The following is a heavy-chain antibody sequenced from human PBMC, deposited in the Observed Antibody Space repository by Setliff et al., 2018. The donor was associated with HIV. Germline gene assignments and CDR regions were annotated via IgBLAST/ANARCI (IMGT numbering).Heavy chain of an antibody. CDR2: IDPSDSYT. Sequence: GESLKISCKGSGYSFTSYWISWVRQMPGKGLEWMGRIDPSDSYTNYSPSFQGHVTISADKSISTAYLQWSSLKASDTAMYYCVTAMVHCYYGMDVWGQGTTVTVSS. CDR1: GYSFTSYW. D-gene: IGHD5-18*01. J-gene: IGHJ6*02. CDR3: VTAMVHCYYGMDV. V-gene: IGHV5-10-1*01.